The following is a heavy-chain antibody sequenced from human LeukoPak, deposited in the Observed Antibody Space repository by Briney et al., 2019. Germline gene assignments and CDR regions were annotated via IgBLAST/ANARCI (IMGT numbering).Heavy chain of an antibody. V-gene: IGHV3-21*06. CDR1: GFTFSTYN. Sequence: GGSLRLSCAASGFTFSTYNMNWVRQAPGKGLEWVSSISSSSRYIFYADSVKGRFTISRDNAKNSLYLQMNSLRAEDTAVYYCARGQDYYDSSGWTDDAFDIWGQGAMVSVSS. D-gene: IGHD3-22*01. J-gene: IGHJ3*02. CDR3: ARGQDYYDSSGWTDDAFDI. CDR2: ISSSSRYI.